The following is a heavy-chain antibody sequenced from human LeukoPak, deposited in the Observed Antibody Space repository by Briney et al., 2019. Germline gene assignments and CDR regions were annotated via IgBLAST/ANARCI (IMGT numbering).Heavy chain of an antibody. D-gene: IGHD2-2*01. CDR3: ARDARHRYCSSTTCYRGWLDP. CDR2: MNPNSGNT. CDR1: GYTFTSYD. J-gene: IGHJ5*02. V-gene: IGHV1-8*01. Sequence: ASVKVSRKASGYTFTSYDINWVRQATGQGLGWMGWMNPNSGNTGYAQKFQGRVTITADESTSTAYMELSSLRSEDTAVYYCARDARHRYCSSTTCYRGWLDPWGQGTLVTVSS.